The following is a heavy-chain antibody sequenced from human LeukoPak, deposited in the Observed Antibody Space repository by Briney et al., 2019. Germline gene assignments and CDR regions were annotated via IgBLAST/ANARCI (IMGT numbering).Heavy chain of an antibody. CDR3: ARAPPVPAAITLHFDY. V-gene: IGHV4-30-2*01. CDR2: IYHSGST. J-gene: IGHJ4*02. D-gene: IGHD2-2*02. CDR1: GGSISSGGYY. Sequence: PSQTLSLTCTVSGGSISSGGYYWSWIRQPPGKGLEWIGYIYHSGSTYYNPSLKSRVTISVDRSKNQFSLKLSSVTAADTAVYYCARAPPVPAAITLHFDYWGQGTLVTVSS.